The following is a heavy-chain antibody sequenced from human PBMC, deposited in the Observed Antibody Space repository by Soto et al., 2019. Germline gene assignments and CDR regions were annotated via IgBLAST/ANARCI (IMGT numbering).Heavy chain of an antibody. CDR2: ISDDGTTT. D-gene: IGHD4-17*01. V-gene: IGHV3-30*03. CDR3: ATGLTMTTGPVFEY. Sequence: QVHVVESGGGVVQPGRSLRLSCGASDFRLSSSGMHWVRQAPGKGLEWLALISDDGTTTSYADSVNGRFTLFRDNSQDTLYLQMNSLRADDTAVYYCATGLTMTTGPVFEYWGQGVLVTVSS. J-gene: IGHJ4*02. CDR1: DFRLSSSG.